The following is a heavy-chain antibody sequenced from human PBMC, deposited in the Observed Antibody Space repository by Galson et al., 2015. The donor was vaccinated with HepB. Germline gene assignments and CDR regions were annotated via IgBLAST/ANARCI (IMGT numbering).Heavy chain of an antibody. CDR3: ARHRHCDSSGYLYYFDY. J-gene: IGHJ4*02. CDR2: IYPGDSDT. V-gene: IGHV5-51*01. CDR1: GYSFTSYW. Sequence: QSGAEVKKPGESLKISCKGSGYSFTSYWIGWVRQMPGKGLEWMGIIYPGDSDTRYSPSFQGQVTISADKSISTAYLQWSSLKASDTAMYYCARHRHCDSSGYLYYFDYWGQGTLVTVSS. D-gene: IGHD3-22*01.